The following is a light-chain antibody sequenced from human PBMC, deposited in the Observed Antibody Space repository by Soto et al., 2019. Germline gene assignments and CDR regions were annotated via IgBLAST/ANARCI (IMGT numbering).Light chain of an antibody. V-gene: IGKV3-20*01. CDR3: QQYGSSPWT. CDR1: QSVSSSY. J-gene: IGKJ1*01. Sequence: EIVLTQSTGTLSLSPGERATLSCRASQSVSSSYLAWYQQKPGQAPRPLIYGASSRAIGIPDRFSGSGSGTDFTLTISRLEPEDFAVYYCQQYGSSPWTFDQGTKVEIK. CDR2: GAS.